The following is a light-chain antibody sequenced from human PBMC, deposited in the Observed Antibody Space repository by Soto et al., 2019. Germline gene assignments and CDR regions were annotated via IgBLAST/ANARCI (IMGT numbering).Light chain of an antibody. Sequence: EIVLTQSPGTLSLSPGERATLSCRASQSVTTIYLGWYQQKPGQAPRLLIYGASRRASGIPDRFSGSGSGTDFTLTISRLEPEDVAVYYCQQHDTSPWAFGQGTKVEIK. CDR3: QQHDTSPWA. V-gene: IGKV3-20*01. J-gene: IGKJ1*01. CDR1: QSVTTIY. CDR2: GAS.